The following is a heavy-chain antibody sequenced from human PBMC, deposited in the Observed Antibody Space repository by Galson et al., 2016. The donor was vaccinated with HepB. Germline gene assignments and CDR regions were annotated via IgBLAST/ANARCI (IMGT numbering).Heavy chain of an antibody. CDR3: SRDLFSGLGELLFDF. Sequence: SVKVSCKASGYTFNTFGMTWVRQAPGQGLEWMGWISANNANTKYAQKFQDRLTLTTDASTSTAYLELRGLGSDDTALYFCSRDLFSGLGELLFDFWGQGTLVTVSS. J-gene: IGHJ4*02. D-gene: IGHD3-16*01. V-gene: IGHV1-18*04. CDR1: GYTFNTFG. CDR2: ISANNANT.